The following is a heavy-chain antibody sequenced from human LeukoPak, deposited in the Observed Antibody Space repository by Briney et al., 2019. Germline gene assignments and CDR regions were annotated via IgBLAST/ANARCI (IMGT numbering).Heavy chain of an antibody. CDR1: GGTFSSYA. V-gene: IGHV1-18*01. J-gene: IGHJ4*02. D-gene: IGHD6-13*01. CDR2: ISAYNGNT. Sequence: ASVKVSCKASGGTFSSYAISWVRQAPGQGLEWMGWISAYNGNTNYAQKLQGRVTMTTDTSTSTAYMELRSLRSDDTAVYYCARDSRIAAAGEPFDYWGQGTLVTVSS. CDR3: ARDSRIAAAGEPFDY.